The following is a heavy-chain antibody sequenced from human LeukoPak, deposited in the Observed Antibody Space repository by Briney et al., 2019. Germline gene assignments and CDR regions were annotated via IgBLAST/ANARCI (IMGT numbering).Heavy chain of an antibody. D-gene: IGHD3-3*02. J-gene: IGHJ4*02. Sequence: GGSLRLSCAASGFTFDDYAMHWVRQAPGKGLEWVSGISWNSGSIGYADSVKGRFTISRDNAKNTLDLQMNSLRADDTAVYYCARDGILGSHDYWGQGTLVTVSS. CDR3: ARDGILGSHDY. CDR2: ISWNSGSI. V-gene: IGHV3-9*01. CDR1: GFTFDDYA.